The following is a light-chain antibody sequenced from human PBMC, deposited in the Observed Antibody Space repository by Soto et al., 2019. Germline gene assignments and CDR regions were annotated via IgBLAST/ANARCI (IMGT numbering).Light chain of an antibody. J-gene: IGLJ3*02. CDR3: SSYTSSSTKV. CDR1: SSDVGGYNY. Sequence: QSALTQPASGSGSPGQSITIYCTGTSSDVGGYNYVSWYQQHPGKAPKLMIYEVSNRSSGVSNRFSGSKSGNTASLTISGLQAEDEADYYCSSYTSSSTKVFGGGTKLTVL. CDR2: EVS. V-gene: IGLV2-14*01.